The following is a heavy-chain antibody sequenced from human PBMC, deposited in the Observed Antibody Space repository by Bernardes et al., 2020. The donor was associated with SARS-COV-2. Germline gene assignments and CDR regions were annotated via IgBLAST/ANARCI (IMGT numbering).Heavy chain of an antibody. D-gene: IGHD4-17*01. CDR2: ISGSGGST. CDR3: AKDRDDYGDPHDAFDI. Sequence: GGSLRLSCAASGFTFSSYAMSWVRQAPGKGLEWVSAISGSGGSTYYADSVKGRFTISRDNSKNTLYLQMNSLRAEDTAVYYWAKDRDDYGDPHDAFDIWGQGTMVTVSS. J-gene: IGHJ3*02. V-gene: IGHV3-23*01. CDR1: GFTFSSYA.